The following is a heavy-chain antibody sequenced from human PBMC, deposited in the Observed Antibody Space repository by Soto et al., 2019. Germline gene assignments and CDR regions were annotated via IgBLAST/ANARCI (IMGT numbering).Heavy chain of an antibody. CDR2: ISYDGSNK. J-gene: IGHJ4*02. CDR1: GFTFSSYG. CDR3: ARDYGDY. V-gene: IGHV3-30*03. D-gene: IGHD4-17*01. Sequence: QVQLVESGGGVVQPGRSLRLSCAASGFTFSSYGMHWVRQAPGKGLEWVAVISYDGSNKYYADSVKGRFTISRDNSKNTLYLQMNSLRAEDTAVYYYARDYGDYWGQGTLVTVSS.